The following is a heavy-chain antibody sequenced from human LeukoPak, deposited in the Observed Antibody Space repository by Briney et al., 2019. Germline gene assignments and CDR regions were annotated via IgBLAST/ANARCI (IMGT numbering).Heavy chain of an antibody. V-gene: IGHV3-73*01. D-gene: IGHD3-16*02. Sequence: PGGSLRLSCAASGFTFSGSAMHWVRQASGKGLEWVGRIRSKANSYATAYAASVKGRFTISRDDSKNTAYLQMNSLKTEDTAVYYCTSLYDYVWGSYRFPFYYRGQGTLVTVSS. CDR3: TSLYDYVWGSYRFPFYY. CDR2: IRSKANSYAT. CDR1: GFTFSGSA. J-gene: IGHJ4*02.